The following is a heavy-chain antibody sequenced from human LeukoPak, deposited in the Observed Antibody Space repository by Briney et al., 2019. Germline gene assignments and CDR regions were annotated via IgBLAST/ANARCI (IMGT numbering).Heavy chain of an antibody. CDR1: GFTVSSNY. D-gene: IGHD3-10*01. Sequence: GGSLRLSCAASGFTVSSNYMSWVRQAPGKGLEWVSVIYSGGSTYYADSVKGRFTISRDNSKNTLYLQMNSLRAEDTAVYYCARDDGYYGSGSYSHWGQGTLVTVSS. V-gene: IGHV3-66*01. CDR3: ARDDGYYGSGSYSH. J-gene: IGHJ4*02. CDR2: IYSGGST.